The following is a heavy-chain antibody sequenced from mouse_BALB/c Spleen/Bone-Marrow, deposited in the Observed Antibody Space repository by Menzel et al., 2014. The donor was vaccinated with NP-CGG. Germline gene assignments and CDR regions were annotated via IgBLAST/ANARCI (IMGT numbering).Heavy chain of an antibody. J-gene: IGHJ1*01. D-gene: IGHD2-1*01. CDR2: ILPGSASS. Sequence: VKLVESGAELMKPGASVKISCKATGYTFSGYWIEWVKQRPGHGLEWIGEILPGSASSKYNEKFKGKVTFIADTSSNTACLQLSSLTSEDSAVYYCARRYGKGWYFDVWGAGTTVTVSS. CDR3: ARRYGKGWYFDV. CDR1: GYTFSGYW. V-gene: IGHV1-9*01.